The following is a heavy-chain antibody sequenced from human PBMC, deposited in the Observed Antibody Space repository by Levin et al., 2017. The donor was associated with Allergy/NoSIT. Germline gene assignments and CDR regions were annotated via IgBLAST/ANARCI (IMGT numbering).Heavy chain of an antibody. CDR3: ARGQFGRLSD. J-gene: IGHJ4*02. CDR1: GGSFNGYY. V-gene: IGHV4-34*01. CDR2: INASGNT. D-gene: IGHD3-10*01. Sequence: SETLSLTCGVYGGSFNGYYWTWVRQPPGKGLEWIGEINASGNTNYNPSLKSRVTTSIATSANQSSLNLRSVTAAGTAVLYCARGQFGRLSDWAQGSLVAVSS.